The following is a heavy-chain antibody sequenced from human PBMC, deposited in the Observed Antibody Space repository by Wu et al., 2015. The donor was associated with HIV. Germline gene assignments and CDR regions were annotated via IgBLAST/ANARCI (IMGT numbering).Heavy chain of an antibody. V-gene: IGHV1-2*02. D-gene: IGHD3-10*01. CDR1: GYTFTGYY. Sequence: QVQLVQSGAEVKKPGSSVKVSCKASGYTFTGYYMHWVRQAPGQGLEWMGWINPNSGGTNYAQKFQGRVTMTRDTSISTAYMELSRLRSDDTAVYYCARDLALLWDYYYGMDVWGQGTTVTVSS. CDR2: INPNSGGT. J-gene: IGHJ6*02. CDR3: ARDLALLWDYYYGMDV.